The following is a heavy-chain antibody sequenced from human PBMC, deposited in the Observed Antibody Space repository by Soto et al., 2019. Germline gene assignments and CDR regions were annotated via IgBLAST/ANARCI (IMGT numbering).Heavy chain of an antibody. CDR3: ARVVDSDQSHYDAFDI. D-gene: IGHD2-2*01. J-gene: IGHJ3*02. CDR1: GGSIISYY. Sequence: SETLSLTCTVSGGSIISYYWSWIRQPPGKGLEWIGYISYSGSTIYNPSLKSRVTMSVDTSMNQFSLKLSSVTAADTAVYYCARVVDSDQSHYDAFDIWGQGTMVTVSS. CDR2: ISYSGST. V-gene: IGHV4-59*13.